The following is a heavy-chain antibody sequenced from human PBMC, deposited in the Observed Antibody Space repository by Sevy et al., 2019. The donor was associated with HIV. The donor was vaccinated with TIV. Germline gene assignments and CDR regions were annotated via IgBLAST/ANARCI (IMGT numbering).Heavy chain of an antibody. J-gene: IGHJ6*02. Sequence: GGALRLSCAASGFTFSRYWMHWVRHAPGKGLVWVSRINTHGTNTIYADYVKGRFTISRDKAKNTVSLQMNSLRADDTGVYYCAREGVDFWSGPVDFDYGMDVWGQGTTVTVSS. V-gene: IGHV3-74*01. D-gene: IGHD3-3*01. CDR3: AREGVDFWSGPVDFDYGMDV. CDR1: GFTFSRYW. CDR2: INTHGTNT.